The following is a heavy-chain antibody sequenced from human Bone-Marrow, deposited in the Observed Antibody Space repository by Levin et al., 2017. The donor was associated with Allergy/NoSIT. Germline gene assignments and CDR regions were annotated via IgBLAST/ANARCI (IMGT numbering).Heavy chain of an antibody. CDR3: ARDAGLWFRNWFDP. CDR2: INAGNGNT. V-gene: IGHV1-3*01. D-gene: IGHD3-10*01. CDR1: GYTFTSYA. J-gene: IGHJ5*02. Sequence: GESLKISCKASGYTFTSYAMHWVRQAPGQRLEWMGWINAGNGNTKYSQKFQGRVTITRDTSASTAYMELSSLRSEDTAVYYCARDAGLWFRNWFDPWGQGTLVTVSS.